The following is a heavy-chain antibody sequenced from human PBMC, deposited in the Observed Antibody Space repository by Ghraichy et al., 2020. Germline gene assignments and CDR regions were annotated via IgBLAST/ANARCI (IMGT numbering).Heavy chain of an antibody. V-gene: IGHV3-53*01. CDR1: D. D-gene: IGHD6-13*01. J-gene: IGHJ4*02. Sequence: DRTWVRQAPGKGLEWVGGIYSGGSTYYAESVKGRFSISGDNSKNTLYLQMNSLRAEDTAVYYCASGIAAYFDYWGQGSLVTGSS. CDR3: ASGIAAYFDY. CDR2: IYSGGST.